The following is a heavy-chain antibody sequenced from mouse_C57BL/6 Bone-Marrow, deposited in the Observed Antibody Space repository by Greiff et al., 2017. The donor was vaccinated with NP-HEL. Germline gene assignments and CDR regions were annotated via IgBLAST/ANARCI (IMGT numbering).Heavy chain of an antibody. CDR1: GYAFSSSW. V-gene: IGHV1-82*01. CDR2: IYPGDGDT. CDR3: ARFYRGY. J-gene: IGHJ2*01. D-gene: IGHD2-1*01. Sequence: ESGPELVKPGASVKISCKASGYAFSSSWMNWVKQRPGKGLEWIGRIYPGDGDTNYNGKFKGKATLTADKSSSTAYMQLSSLTSEDSAVYFCARFYRGYWGQGTTLTVSS.